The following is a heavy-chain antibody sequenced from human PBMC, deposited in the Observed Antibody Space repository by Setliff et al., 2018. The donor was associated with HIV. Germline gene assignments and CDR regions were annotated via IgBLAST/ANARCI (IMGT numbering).Heavy chain of an antibody. D-gene: IGHD2-2*01. CDR1: GYAFTNYI. Sequence: ASVKVSCKASGYAFTNYILNWVRQAPGQGLEWMGWINTNTGNPTYAQGFTGRFVFSLDTSVSTAYLQISSLKAEDTAVYYCARVGCSSTTCPWAWYFDLWGRGTLVTVSS. J-gene: IGHJ2*01. CDR2: INTNTGNP. V-gene: IGHV7-4-1*02. CDR3: ARVGCSSTTCPWAWYFDL.